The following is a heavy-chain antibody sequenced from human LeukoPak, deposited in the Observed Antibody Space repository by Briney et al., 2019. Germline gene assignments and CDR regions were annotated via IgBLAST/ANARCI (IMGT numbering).Heavy chain of an antibody. Sequence: GGSLSLFCTTSGFTFGDYAMSWVRQAPGKGLEWVGFIRSKAYGGTTEYAASVKGRFTISRDDSRRIVYLQMNSLKTEDTAVYYCTREGRGSDAFDYWGQRALVTVSS. J-gene: IGHJ4*02. CDR1: GFTFGDYA. CDR3: TREGRGSDAFDY. D-gene: IGHD3-16*01. V-gene: IGHV3-49*04. CDR2: IRSKAYGGTT.